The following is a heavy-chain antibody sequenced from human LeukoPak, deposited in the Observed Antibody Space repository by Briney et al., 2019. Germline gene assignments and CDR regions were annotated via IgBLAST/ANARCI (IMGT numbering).Heavy chain of an antibody. J-gene: IGHJ4*02. CDR2: IYYSGST. V-gene: IGHV4-30-4*08. Sequence: SETLSLTCTVSGGSFRSHYWSWIRQPPGKGLEWIGYIYYSGSTYYNPSLKSRVTISVDTSKNQFSLKLSSVTAADTAVYYCARRGSGWYSDYWGQGTLVTVYS. CDR1: GGSFRSHY. CDR3: ARRGSGWYSDY. D-gene: IGHD6-19*01.